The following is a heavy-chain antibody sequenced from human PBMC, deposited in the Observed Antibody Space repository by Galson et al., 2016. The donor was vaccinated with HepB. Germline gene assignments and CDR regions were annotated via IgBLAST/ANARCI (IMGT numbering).Heavy chain of an antibody. CDR3: ARRDYFDY. Sequence: SETLSLTCTVSGVSISSYYWSWISQPPGKGLEWIGSIYSSGSTSYNPSLKSRVTISIDTSKNQFSLKLTSVTDADTAVYYCARRDYFDYWGQGILVTVSS. CDR1: GVSISSYY. J-gene: IGHJ4*02. CDR2: IYSSGST. V-gene: IGHV4-39*01.